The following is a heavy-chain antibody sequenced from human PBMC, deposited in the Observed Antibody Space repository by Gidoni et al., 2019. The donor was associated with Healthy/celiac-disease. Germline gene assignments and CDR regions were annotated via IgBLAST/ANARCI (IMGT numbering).Heavy chain of an antibody. D-gene: IGHD6-13*01. CDR3: APITPIAAGFDY. J-gene: IGHJ4*02. CDR1: GFPLSTSGVG. CDR2: IYWNDDK. V-gene: IGHV2-5*01. Sequence: QITLKESGPTLVKPTQTLTLTCTFSGFPLSTSGVGVGWIRQPPGKALEWLALIYWNDDKRYSPSLKSRLTITKDTSKNQVVLTMTNMDPVDTATYYCAPITPIAAGFDYWGQGTLVTVSS.